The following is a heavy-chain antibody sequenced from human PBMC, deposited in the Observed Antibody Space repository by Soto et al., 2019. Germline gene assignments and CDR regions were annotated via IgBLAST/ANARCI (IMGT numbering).Heavy chain of an antibody. CDR1: GFTFNNYA. J-gene: IGHJ4*02. CDR2: ISGGGDTT. D-gene: IGHD3-10*01. CDR3: AKGRGGSGSLTPRVDF. V-gene: IGHV3-23*01. Sequence: EVQLLESGGGLVQPGGSLRLSCAASGFTFNNYAMTWVRQAPGKGLEWVSAISGGGDTTSYADSVKGRFTVSRDGSKNTRYLQMSSLRAEYTALYYCAKGRGGSGSLTPRVDFWGQGTLVTVSS.